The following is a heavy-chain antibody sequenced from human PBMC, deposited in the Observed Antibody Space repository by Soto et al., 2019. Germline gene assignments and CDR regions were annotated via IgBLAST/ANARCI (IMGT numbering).Heavy chain of an antibody. CDR1: GFTVSSNY. CDR3: ATLVQYAFDI. J-gene: IGHJ3*02. Sequence: GESLKISCAASGFTVSSNYMSWVRQAPGKGLEWVSVIYSGGSTYYADSVKGRFTISRDNSKNTLYLQMNSLRAEDTAVYYCATLVQYAFDIWGQGTMVTVSS. V-gene: IGHV3-66*01. CDR2: IYSGGST. D-gene: IGHD2-2*01.